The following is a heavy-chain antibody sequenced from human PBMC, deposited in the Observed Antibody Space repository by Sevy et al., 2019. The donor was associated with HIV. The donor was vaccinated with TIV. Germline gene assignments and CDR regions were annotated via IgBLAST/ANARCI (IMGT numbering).Heavy chain of an antibody. Sequence: SETLSLTCAVSGGSISSYYWSWIRQPPGKGLEWIGYIYYSGSTNYNPSLKSRVTISVDTSKNQFSLKLSSVTAADTAVYYCANNFGFGESDAFDIWGQGTMVTVSS. J-gene: IGHJ3*02. CDR2: IYYSGST. CDR3: ANNFGFGESDAFDI. V-gene: IGHV4-59*01. D-gene: IGHD3-10*01. CDR1: GGSISSYY.